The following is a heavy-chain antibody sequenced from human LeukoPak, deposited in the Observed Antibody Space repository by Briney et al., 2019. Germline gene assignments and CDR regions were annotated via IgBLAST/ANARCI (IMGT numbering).Heavy chain of an antibody. V-gene: IGHV3-23*01. CDR3: AKRVGATPLGYYYYYMDV. CDR2: ISGSGGST. J-gene: IGHJ6*03. Sequence: GGSLRLSCVASGFTFSNYGMSWVRQAPGKGLEWVSAISGSGGSTYYADSVKGRFTISRDNSKNTLYLQMNSLRAEDTAVYYCAKRVGATPLGYYYYYMDVWGKGTTVTVSS. CDR1: GFTFSNYG. D-gene: IGHD1-26*01.